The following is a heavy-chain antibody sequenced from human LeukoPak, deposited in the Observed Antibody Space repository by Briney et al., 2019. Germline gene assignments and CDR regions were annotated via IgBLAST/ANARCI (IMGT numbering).Heavy chain of an antibody. CDR1: GGSLSGYY. D-gene: IGHD5-12*01. Sequence: SETLSLTCAVYGGSLSGYYWSWIRQPPGKGLEWIGEINHSGSTNYNPSLKSRVTISGDTSKNQFSLKLSSVTAADTAVYYCARVVATIPPRYYYYYGMDVWGQGTTVTVSS. CDR3: ARVVATIPPRYYYYYGMDV. V-gene: IGHV4-34*01. J-gene: IGHJ6*02. CDR2: INHSGST.